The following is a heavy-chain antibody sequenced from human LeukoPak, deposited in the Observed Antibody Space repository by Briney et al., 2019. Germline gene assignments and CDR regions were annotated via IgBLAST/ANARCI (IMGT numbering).Heavy chain of an antibody. J-gene: IGHJ4*02. CDR3: ARRAVGTFDY. CDR2: IYYSGST. D-gene: IGHD6-13*01. Sequence: SETLSLTCTVSGGSISSSSYYWGWIRQPPGKGLEWIGSIYYSGSTYYNPSPKSRVSISIDTSKNQFSLNLSSVTAADTAVYYCARRAVGTFDYWGQGTLVTVSS. V-gene: IGHV4-39*01. CDR1: GGSISSSSYY.